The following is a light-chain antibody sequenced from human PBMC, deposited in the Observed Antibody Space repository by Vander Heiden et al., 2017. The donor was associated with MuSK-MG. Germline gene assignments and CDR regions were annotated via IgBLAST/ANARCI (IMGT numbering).Light chain of an antibody. CDR3: QTWGTDIYVV. Sequence: QFVLTQSPSASASLGASAKLTCTLSSGHSSYAIAWHQQQPEKGPRYLMKVNSDGSHSKGDGIPDRFSGSSSGAERYLTISSLQSEDEADYYCQTWGTDIYVVFGGGTKLTVL. CDR1: SGHSSYA. V-gene: IGLV4-69*01. J-gene: IGLJ2*01. CDR2: VNSDGSH.